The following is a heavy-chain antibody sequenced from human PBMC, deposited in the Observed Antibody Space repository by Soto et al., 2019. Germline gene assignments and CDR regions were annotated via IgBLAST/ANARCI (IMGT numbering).Heavy chain of an antibody. Sequence: GGSLRLSCAASGFTFSDYYMSWIRQAPGKGLEWVSYISSSRSYTNYADSVKGRFTISRDNSKNTLYLQMNSLRAEDTAVYYCARVKDYYDSSGYPPHFGYWGQGTLVTVSS. J-gene: IGHJ4*02. CDR2: ISSSRSYT. V-gene: IGHV3-11*06. D-gene: IGHD3-22*01. CDR1: GFTFSDYY. CDR3: ARVKDYYDSSGYPPHFGY.